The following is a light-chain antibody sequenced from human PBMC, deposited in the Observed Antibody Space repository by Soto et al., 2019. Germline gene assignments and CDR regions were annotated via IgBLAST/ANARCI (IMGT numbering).Light chain of an antibody. J-gene: IGKJ1*01. CDR3: QQYVSWPLT. CDR1: QIIMRKY. CDR2: GAS. V-gene: IGKV3-15*01. Sequence: EIVLTQSPGTLSLSPGERATLSCRASQIIMRKYLAWYQQRFGQAPRLLIYGASTRATDIPARFTGSGSGTEFTLTIGSLQSEDFAVYYCQQYVSWPLTFGQGTKVDIK.